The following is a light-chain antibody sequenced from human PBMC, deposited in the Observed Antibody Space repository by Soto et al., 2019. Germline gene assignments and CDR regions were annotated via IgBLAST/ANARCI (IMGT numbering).Light chain of an antibody. V-gene: IGLV2-14*03. CDR3: SSFTCYTSHYV. Sequence: QSVLTQPASVSGSPGQSITISCTGTISDVGGFNFVSWYQQLPGKAPRLMIYEVTYRPSGVSSRFSGSKSGNSASLTISGLQAEDEADYYCSSFTCYTSHYVFGTGTKLTVL. J-gene: IGLJ1*01. CDR1: ISDVGGFNF. CDR2: EVT.